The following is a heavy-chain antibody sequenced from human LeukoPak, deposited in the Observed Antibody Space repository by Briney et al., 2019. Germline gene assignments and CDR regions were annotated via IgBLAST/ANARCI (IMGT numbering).Heavy chain of an antibody. Sequence: SGGSLRLSCEASGFIFSSYSINWVRQAPGKGLEWVSSISSGGTKIYYADSVKGRFTISRDDVKKSVYLQMNSLRVEDTAVYYCAKDFLAAGDDLGRGTQVTVSS. CDR3: AKDFLAAGDD. J-gene: IGHJ4*02. V-gene: IGHV3-21*01. CDR1: GFIFSSYS. D-gene: IGHD6-13*01. CDR2: ISSGGTKI.